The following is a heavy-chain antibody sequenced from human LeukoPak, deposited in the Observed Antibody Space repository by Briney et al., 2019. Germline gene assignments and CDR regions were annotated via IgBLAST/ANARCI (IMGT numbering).Heavy chain of an antibody. D-gene: IGHD2-2*02. CDR1: GYPFTSYY. Sequence: ASVKVSCKASGYPFTSYYINWVRQAPGQGLEWMGWISVYNGDTNYAQNFQGRVTKTTDTSTDTAYMELRSLRYDDTAVYYCARDGLSYTNPNNWFDPWGQGTLVTVSS. CDR2: ISVYNGDT. V-gene: IGHV1-18*01. CDR3: ARDGLSYTNPNNWFDP. J-gene: IGHJ5*02.